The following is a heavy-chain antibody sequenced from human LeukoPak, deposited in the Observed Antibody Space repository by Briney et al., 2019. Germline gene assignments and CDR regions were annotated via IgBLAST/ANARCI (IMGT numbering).Heavy chain of an antibody. V-gene: IGHV3-53*01. J-gene: IGHJ4*01. Sequence: GGSLRLSCAASGFDVSNNFMKWVRQAPGKGLEWVSLIYSGGSTYYADSVKGRFTISRDNSKNTMYLQMNSLRAEDTAVYYCARVHPLGANWGHGTLVTVSS. CDR2: IYSGGST. D-gene: IGHD1-26*01. CDR3: ARVHPLGAN. CDR1: GFDVSNNF.